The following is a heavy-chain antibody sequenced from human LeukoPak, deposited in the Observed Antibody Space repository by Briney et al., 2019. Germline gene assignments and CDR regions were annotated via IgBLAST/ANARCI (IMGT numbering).Heavy chain of an antibody. CDR2: INPSGGST. Sequence: ASVKVSCKASGYTFTIYNINWVRQATGQGLEWMGIINPSGGSTSYAQKFQGRVTMTRDTSTSTVYMELSSLRSEDTAVYYCARDFSKGEMATANWGQGTLVTVSS. D-gene: IGHD5-24*01. J-gene: IGHJ4*02. CDR1: GYTFTIYN. CDR3: ARDFSKGEMATAN. V-gene: IGHV1-46*01.